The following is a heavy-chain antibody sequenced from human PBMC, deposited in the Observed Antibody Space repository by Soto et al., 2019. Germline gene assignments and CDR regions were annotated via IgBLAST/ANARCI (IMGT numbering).Heavy chain of an antibody. Sequence: GGSLRLSCAASGFTFSSYSMNWVRQAPGKGLEWVSAISSISSYIFYADSVKGRFTISRDNAKNSLYLQMNSLRAEDTAVYYCATDRRGYCSGGSCYGIDAFDIWGQGTMVTVSS. D-gene: IGHD2-15*01. CDR3: ATDRRGYCSGGSCYGIDAFDI. V-gene: IGHV3-21*06. J-gene: IGHJ3*02. CDR2: ISSISSYI. CDR1: GFTFSSYS.